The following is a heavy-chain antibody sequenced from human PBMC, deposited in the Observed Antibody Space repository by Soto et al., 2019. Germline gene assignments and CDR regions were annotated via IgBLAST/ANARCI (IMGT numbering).Heavy chain of an antibody. Sequence: GGSLRLSCAASGFAFNTIAMHWVRQAPGKGLEWVAAIWGDGSTEKYADSVKGRFTISRDNSKNRVYLQMNSLRAEDTAVYFCARSGECSAANCYLRGPFDYWGQGSQVTVSS. CDR2: IWGDGSTE. V-gene: IGHV3-33*01. CDR3: ARSGECSAANCYLRGPFDY. J-gene: IGHJ4*02. D-gene: IGHD2-15*01. CDR1: GFAFNTIA.